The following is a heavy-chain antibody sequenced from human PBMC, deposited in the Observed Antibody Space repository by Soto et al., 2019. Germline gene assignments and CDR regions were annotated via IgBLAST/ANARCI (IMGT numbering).Heavy chain of an antibody. Sequence: PSETLSLTCAVSGGSISSSNWWSWVRQPPGKGLEWIGEIYHSGSTNYNPSLKSRVTISVDKSKNQFSLKLSSVTAADTAAYYCARLQSSSWPPMNYYGMDVWGQGTTVT. V-gene: IGHV4-4*02. D-gene: IGHD6-13*01. CDR3: ARLQSSSWPPMNYYGMDV. CDR1: GGSISSSNW. CDR2: IYHSGST. J-gene: IGHJ6*02.